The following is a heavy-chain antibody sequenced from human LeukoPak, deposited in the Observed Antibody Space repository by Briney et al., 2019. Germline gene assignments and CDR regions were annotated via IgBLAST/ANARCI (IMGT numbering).Heavy chain of an antibody. Sequence: ASVKVSCKASGYTFTDNYVNWVRQAPGQGLEWMGWINPNSGATSYAQKFQGRVSMTRDTSITTVYMELYSLTSDDTAVYYCARNNKSYFGPGRRGTNPPSWDYYYYMDVWGEGTTVTVSS. CDR1: GYTFTDNY. V-gene: IGHV1-2*02. D-gene: IGHD1/OR15-1a*01. J-gene: IGHJ6*03. CDR3: ARNNKSYFGPGRRGTNPPSWDYYYYMDV. CDR2: INPNSGAT.